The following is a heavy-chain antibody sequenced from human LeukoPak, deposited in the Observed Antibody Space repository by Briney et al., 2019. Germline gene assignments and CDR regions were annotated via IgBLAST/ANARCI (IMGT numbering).Heavy chain of an antibody. V-gene: IGHV3-23*01. CDR1: GFTFSTYA. Sequence: GGSLRLSCAASGFTFSTYAMSWVRQAPGKGLEWVSAISYSGGSTYYADSVKGRFTISRDNAKNSLYLQMNSLRAEDTAVYYCARIWFGELEDYPDIFAWDYWGQGTLVTVSS. D-gene: IGHD3-10*01. J-gene: IGHJ4*02. CDR2: ISYSGGST. CDR3: ARIWFGELEDYPDIFAWDY.